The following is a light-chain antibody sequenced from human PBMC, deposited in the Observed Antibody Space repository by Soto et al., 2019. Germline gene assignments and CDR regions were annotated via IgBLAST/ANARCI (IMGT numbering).Light chain of an antibody. CDR1: QSISTY. V-gene: IGKV1-39*01. J-gene: IGKJ5*01. CDR2: SAS. CDR3: QQPYRSWIT. Sequence: DIQMTQSPSSLSASVGDRVTITCRASQSISTYLNWYQQKPGKAPKLLIYSASSLQSGVPSRFSGSGSGTDFTLTISSLQPEDFATCYCQQPYRSWITFGQGTRLEIK.